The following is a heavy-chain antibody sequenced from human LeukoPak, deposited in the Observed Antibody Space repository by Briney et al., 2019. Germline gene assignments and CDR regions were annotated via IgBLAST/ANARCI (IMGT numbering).Heavy chain of an antibody. J-gene: IGHJ5*02. V-gene: IGHV4-59*01. CDR1: GGSISSYY. CDR3: ASSPITIFGHNNWFDP. CDR2: IYYSGST. Sequence: SETLSLTCTVSGGSISSYYWSWIRQPPGKGLEWIGYIYYSGSTNYNPSLKSRVTISVDTSKNQFSLKLSSVTAADTAVYYCASSPITIFGHNNWFDPWGQGTLVTVSS. D-gene: IGHD3-3*01.